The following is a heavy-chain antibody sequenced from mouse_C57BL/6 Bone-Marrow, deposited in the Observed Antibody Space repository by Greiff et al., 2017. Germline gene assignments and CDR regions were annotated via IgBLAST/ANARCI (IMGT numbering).Heavy chain of an antibody. CDR3: ARDGDYGYAMDY. Sequence: EVKLMESEGGLVQPGSSMKLSCTASGFTFSDYYLAWVRQVPEKGLEWVANINYDGSSTYYLDSLKSRFIISRENAKNILYLQMSSLKSEDTATYYCARDGDYGYAMDYWGQGTSVTVSS. CDR2: INYDGSST. D-gene: IGHD2-4*01. V-gene: IGHV5-16*01. CDR1: GFTFSDYY. J-gene: IGHJ4*01.